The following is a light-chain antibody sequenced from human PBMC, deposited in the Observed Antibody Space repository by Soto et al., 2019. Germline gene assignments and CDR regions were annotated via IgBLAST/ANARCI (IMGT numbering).Light chain of an antibody. CDR3: QQYNSHPVT. V-gene: IGKV1-5*03. CDR1: QSIGSW. CDR2: TAS. J-gene: IGKJ2*01. Sequence: DIQMTQSPSTLSSSVGDRVTITCRASQSIGSWLAWYQQKPGQAPKFLIYTASNLERVVPSRFSGSGSGTDFTLTISSLQPDDFATYYCQQYNSHPVTFGQGTKLEIK.